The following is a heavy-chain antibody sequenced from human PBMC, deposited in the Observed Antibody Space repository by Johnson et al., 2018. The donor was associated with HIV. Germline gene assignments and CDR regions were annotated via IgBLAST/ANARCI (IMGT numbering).Heavy chain of an antibody. D-gene: IGHD3-22*01. CDR3: ARSVGYYDSSAYYYVDAFDI. Sequence: QVQLVESGGGVVQPGRSLRLSCAASGFTFSSYAMHWVRQAPGKGLEWVSIIYSGGSTYYADSVKGRFTISRDNAKNALYLQMNSLRAEDTALYYCARSVGYYDSSAYYYVDAFDIWGQGTMVTVSS. CDR2: IYSGGST. J-gene: IGHJ3*02. V-gene: IGHV3-NL1*01. CDR1: GFTFSSYA.